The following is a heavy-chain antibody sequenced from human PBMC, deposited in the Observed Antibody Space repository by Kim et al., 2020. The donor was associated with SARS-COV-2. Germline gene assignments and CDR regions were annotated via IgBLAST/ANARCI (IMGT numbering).Heavy chain of an antibody. CDR2: IYYSGST. J-gene: IGHJ6*02. V-gene: IGHV4-31*03. CDR3: ARDKTSRGAYDFWSGGYGMDV. D-gene: IGHD3-3*01. CDR1: GGSISSGGYY. Sequence: SETLSLTCTVSGGSISSGGYYWSWIRQHPGKGLEWIGYIYYSGSTYYNPSLKSRVTISVDTSKNQFSLKLSSVTAADTAVYYCARDKTSRGAYDFWSGGYGMDVWGQGTTVTVSS.